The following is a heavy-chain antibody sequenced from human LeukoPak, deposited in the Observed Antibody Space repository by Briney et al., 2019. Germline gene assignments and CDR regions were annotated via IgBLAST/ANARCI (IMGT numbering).Heavy chain of an antibody. CDR3: VKDRTATYTLDY. J-gene: IGHJ4*02. CDR2: ISSNGGST. V-gene: IGHV3-64D*06. Sequence: GGSLILSCSASGFTFSRSVMHWVRQAPGKGLEYVSTISSNGGSTYYADSVKGRFTISRDNSKNTLNLQMNSLRAEDTAVYYCVKDRTATYTLDYWGQATLVTVSS. D-gene: IGHD3-16*01. CDR1: GFTFSRSV.